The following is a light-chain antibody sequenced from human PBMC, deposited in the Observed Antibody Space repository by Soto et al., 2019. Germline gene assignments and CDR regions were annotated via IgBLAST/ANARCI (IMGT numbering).Light chain of an antibody. J-gene: IGKJ1*01. CDR3: QPYNNWPPET. V-gene: IGKV3-20*01. CDR1: QSGSNTY. Sequence: EIVLTQSPGTLSLSPGERATLSCRASQSGSNTYLAWHQQKRGQAPRLLIYGASSMATGIPDRFSGSGSGTDFTLTISRLEPEDFAVYYCQPYNNWPPETFGQGTKVEIK. CDR2: GAS.